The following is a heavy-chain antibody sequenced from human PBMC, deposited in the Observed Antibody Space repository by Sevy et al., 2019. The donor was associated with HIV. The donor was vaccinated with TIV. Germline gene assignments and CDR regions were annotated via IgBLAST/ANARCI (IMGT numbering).Heavy chain of an antibody. D-gene: IGHD5-18*01. CDR2: ISGSGGST. V-gene: IGHV3-23*01. J-gene: IGHJ4*02. Sequence: GALRLSCVASGFTFRSYAINWVRQAPGRGLEWVSAISGSGGSTYYADSVKGRFTITRYNSKNTLYLQMNSLRDEDTAVYYCTNLYSYGYGFDYWGQGTLVTVSS. CDR1: GFTFRSYA. CDR3: TNLYSYGYGFDY.